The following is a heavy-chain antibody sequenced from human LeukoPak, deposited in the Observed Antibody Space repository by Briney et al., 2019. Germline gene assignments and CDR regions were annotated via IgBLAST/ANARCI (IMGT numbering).Heavy chain of an antibody. V-gene: IGHV1-2*02. J-gene: IGHJ3*02. CDR2: INPNSGGT. CDR3: ASSSSGSYRDAFDI. D-gene: IGHD6-19*01. Sequence: ASVKVSCKASGYTFTGYYMHWVRQAPGQGLKWMGWINPNSGGTNYAQKFQGRVTMTRDTSISTAYMELSRLRSDDTAVYYCASSSSGSYRDAFDIWGQGTMVTVSS. CDR1: GYTFTGYY.